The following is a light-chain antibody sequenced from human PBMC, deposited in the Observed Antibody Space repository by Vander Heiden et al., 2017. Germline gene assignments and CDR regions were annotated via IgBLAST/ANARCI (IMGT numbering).Light chain of an antibody. J-gene: IGKJ4*01. V-gene: IGKV3-15*01. CDR1: KSVYSK. CDR3: QQYNNWPPLT. Sequence: EIVMTQSTATLSVSPGEGATLFRRASKSVYSKLAWYQQKPDQAPRLLIYGTSTRATDIPARVSGSGSGTEFTLTISSLQSEDIAVYYCQQYNNWPPLTFGGGTKVEIK. CDR2: GTS.